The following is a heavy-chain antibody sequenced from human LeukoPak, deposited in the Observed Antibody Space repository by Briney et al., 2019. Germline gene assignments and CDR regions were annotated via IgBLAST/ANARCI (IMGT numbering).Heavy chain of an antibody. CDR2: ISGSGGST. Sequence: GGSLRLSCAASGFTFSSYGMSWVRQAPGKGLEWVSAISGSGGSTYYADSVKGRFTISRDNSKNTLYLQMNSLRAEDTAVYYCAKAYYDSSGYYQTYIDYWGQGTLVTVSS. V-gene: IGHV3-23*01. CDR3: AKAYYDSSGYYQTYIDY. CDR1: GFTFSSYG. J-gene: IGHJ4*02. D-gene: IGHD3-22*01.